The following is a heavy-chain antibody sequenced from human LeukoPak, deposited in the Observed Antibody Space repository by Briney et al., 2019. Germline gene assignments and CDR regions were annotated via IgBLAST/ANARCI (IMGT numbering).Heavy chain of an antibody. J-gene: IGHJ4*02. CDR2: IIPIPGMA. D-gene: IGHD2-15*01. V-gene: IGHV1-69*04. CDR3: ARESWWRLDS. CDR1: GGTFSFYA. Sequence: ASVKVSCKASGGTFSFYAINWVRQAPGQGPEWMGRIIPIPGMANYAQKFQGRVTITADSSTSTAYMEVSSLRSEDTAVYFCARESWWRLDSWGQGTLVTVSS.